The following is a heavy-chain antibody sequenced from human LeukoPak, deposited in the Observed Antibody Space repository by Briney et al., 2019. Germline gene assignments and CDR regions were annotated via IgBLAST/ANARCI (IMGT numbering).Heavy chain of an antibody. CDR2: INPNSGGT. CDR3: ARGSSITMVRGVMEGFDY. V-gene: IGHV1-2*02. J-gene: IGHJ4*02. CDR1: GYTFTGYY. D-gene: IGHD3-10*01. Sequence: ASVKVSCKASGYTFTGYYMHWVRQAPGQGLEWMGWINPNSGGTNYAQKFQGRVTMTRDTSISTAYMELSRLRSDDTAVYYCARGSSITMVRGVMEGFDYWGQGTLVTVSS.